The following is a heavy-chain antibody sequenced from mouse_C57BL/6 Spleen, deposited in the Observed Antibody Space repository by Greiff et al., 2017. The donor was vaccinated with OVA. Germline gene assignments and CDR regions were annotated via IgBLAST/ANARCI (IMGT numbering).Heavy chain of an antibody. D-gene: IGHD1-1*01. CDR2: IDPETGGT. J-gene: IGHJ2*01. Sequence: VQLQQSGAELVRPGASVTLSCKASGYTFTDYEMHWVKQTPVHGLEWIGAIDPETGGTAYNQKFKGKAILTADKSSSTAYMELRSLTSEDSAVYYCTRFYYYGSSFPYFDYWGQGTTLTVSS. CDR3: TRFYYYGSSFPYFDY. V-gene: IGHV1-15*01. CDR1: GYTFTDYE.